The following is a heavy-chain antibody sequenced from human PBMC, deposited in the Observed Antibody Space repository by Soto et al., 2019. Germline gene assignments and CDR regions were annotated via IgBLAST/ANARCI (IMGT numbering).Heavy chain of an antibody. CDR3: AIHLHGYGDYYFVY. Sequence: PSETLSLTCTVSGGSISSSNYYWGWIRQPPGKGLEWIGSVYYSGSTYYNPSLKSRVTISVATSKNQFSLKLSSVTAADTAVYYCAIHLHGYGDYYFVYSGPGTLVSVSS. D-gene: IGHD4-17*01. J-gene: IGHJ4*02. V-gene: IGHV4-39*01. CDR2: VYYSGST. CDR1: GGSISSSNYY.